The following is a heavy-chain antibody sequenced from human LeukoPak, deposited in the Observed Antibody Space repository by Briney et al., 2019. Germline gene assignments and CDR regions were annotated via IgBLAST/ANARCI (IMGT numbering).Heavy chain of an antibody. CDR1: GYTFTSYA. V-gene: IGHV1-18*01. Sequence: ASVKVSCKASGYTFTSYAMNWVRQAPGQGLEWMGWISAYNGNTNYAQKLQGRVTMTTDTSTSTAYMELRSLRSDDTAVYYCARDQAYDFWSGYYTEGYWGQGTLVTVSS. J-gene: IGHJ4*02. D-gene: IGHD3-3*01. CDR2: ISAYNGNT. CDR3: ARDQAYDFWSGYYTEGY.